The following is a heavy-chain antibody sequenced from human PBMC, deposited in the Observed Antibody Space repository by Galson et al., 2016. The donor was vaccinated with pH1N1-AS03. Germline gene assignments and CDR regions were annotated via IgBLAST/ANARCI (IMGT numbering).Heavy chain of an antibody. J-gene: IGHJ1*01. CDR2: ISFTSDYR. V-gene: IGHV3-11*03. D-gene: IGHD2-21*01. CDR3: ARARGGEDAWSQDV. CDR1: GFSLSDYY. Sequence: SLRLSCAASGFSLSDYYMTWIRQAPGKGLEWVAYISFTSDYRHYADSVKGRFTISRDNAKDSLYLQMDSLRVEDTAVYYCARARGGEDAWSQDVWGQGTLVLVSS.